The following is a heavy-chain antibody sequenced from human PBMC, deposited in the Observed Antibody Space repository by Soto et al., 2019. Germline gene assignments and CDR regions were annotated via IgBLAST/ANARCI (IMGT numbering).Heavy chain of an antibody. D-gene: IGHD2-2*01. J-gene: IGHJ5*02. CDR1: GYTFSNYG. CDR2: ISLYSDGT. V-gene: IGHV1-18*01. Sequence: ASVKVSCKTSGYTFSNYGITWVVQAPGQPLEWLGWISLYSDGTNYAQKFQGRVSMTTDTSTTTAYMELRSLRSDDTAVYYCARVVPGAEAWFGPWGQGTLVTVSS. CDR3: ARVVPGAEAWFGP.